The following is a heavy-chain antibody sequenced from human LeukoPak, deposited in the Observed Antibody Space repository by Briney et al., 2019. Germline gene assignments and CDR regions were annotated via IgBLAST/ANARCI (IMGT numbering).Heavy chain of an antibody. V-gene: IGHV1-3*01. CDR2: NNAGNGNT. D-gene: IGHD4-23*01. Sequence: SVTDSCQGSGYTYTSYARHWVRQDPARRVAGMGGNNAGNGNTKYSQKFQCRVTITRDTSASTAYMELSSLRSEDMAVYYCARGVGDYGGNFNYFEYWGQGTLVTVSS. CDR3: ARGVGDYGGNFNYFEY. CDR1: GYTYTSYA. J-gene: IGHJ4*02.